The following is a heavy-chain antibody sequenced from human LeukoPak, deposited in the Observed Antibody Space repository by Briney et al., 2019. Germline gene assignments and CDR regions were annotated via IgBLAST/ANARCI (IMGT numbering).Heavy chain of an antibody. CDR3: ARDCYYGSGSCLDY. J-gene: IGHJ4*02. CDR1: GFTFSSYG. D-gene: IGHD3-10*01. V-gene: IGHV3-33*01. Sequence: GGSLRLSCAASGFTFSSYGMHWVRQAPGKGLEWVAVIWYDGSNKYYADSVKGRFTISRDNSKNTLYLQMNSLRAEGTAVYYCARDCYYGSGSCLDYWGQGTLVTVSS. CDR2: IWYDGSNK.